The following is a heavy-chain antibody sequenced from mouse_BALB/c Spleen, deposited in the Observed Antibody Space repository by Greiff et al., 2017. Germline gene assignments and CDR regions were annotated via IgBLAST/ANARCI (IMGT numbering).Heavy chain of an antibody. CDR2: ISSGGSYT. D-gene: IGHD6-1*01. J-gene: IGHJ1*01. V-gene: IGHV5-9-4*01. Sequence: EVKVEESGGGLVKPGGSLKLSCAASGFTFSSYAMSWVRQSPEKRLEWVAEISSGGSYTYYPDTVTGRFTISRDNAKNTLYLEMSSLRSEDTAMYYCAREGASRYFDVWGAGTTVTVSS. CDR3: AREGASRYFDV. CDR1: GFTFSSYA.